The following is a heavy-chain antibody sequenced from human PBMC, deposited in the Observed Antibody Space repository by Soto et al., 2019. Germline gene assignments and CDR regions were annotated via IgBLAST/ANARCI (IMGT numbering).Heavy chain of an antibody. CDR2: FYYRGST. J-gene: IGHJ3*01. Sequence: QLQLQESGPGLVKPSETLSLTCTVSGGSITRSTYYWGWIRQPPGRGLEWIGSFYYRGSTYYNLSLKSRLTISIDTPKNQFSLKLSSVTAEHTAVYFCARLMDTTIDFWGPGTMVAVS. CDR1: GGSITRSTYY. CDR3: ARLMDTTIDF. D-gene: IGHD3-3*01. V-gene: IGHV4-39*01.